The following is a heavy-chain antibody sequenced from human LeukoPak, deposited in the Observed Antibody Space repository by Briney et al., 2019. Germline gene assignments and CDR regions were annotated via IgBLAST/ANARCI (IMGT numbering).Heavy chain of an antibody. Sequence: PSETLSLTCAVSGGSIASGDYSWSWIRQPPGKGLEWIGYIYYSGSTYYNPSLKSRVTMSVDTSKNQFSLKLSSVTAADTAVYYCARVLVAGPFDYWGQGTLVTVSS. D-gene: IGHD6-19*01. J-gene: IGHJ4*02. V-gene: IGHV4-30-4*07. CDR3: ARVLVAGPFDY. CDR1: GGSIASGDYS. CDR2: IYYSGST.